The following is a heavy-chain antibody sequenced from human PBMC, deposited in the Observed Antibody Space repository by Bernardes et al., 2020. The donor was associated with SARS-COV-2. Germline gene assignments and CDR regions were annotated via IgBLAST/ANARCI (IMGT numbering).Heavy chain of an antibody. D-gene: IGHD5-18*01. V-gene: IGHV3-23*01. Sequence: GGSLRLSCAASGFPFTNYDMTWVRQAPGKGLEWVSSISKSGDSTHYEDSAKGRFTISRDNPNNTLFLLMKGLRVEDTAVYYCVKGSGDHTGCWGQGTLVTVSS. J-gene: IGHJ4*02. CDR3: VKGSGDHTGC. CDR1: GFPFTNYD. CDR2: ISKSGDST.